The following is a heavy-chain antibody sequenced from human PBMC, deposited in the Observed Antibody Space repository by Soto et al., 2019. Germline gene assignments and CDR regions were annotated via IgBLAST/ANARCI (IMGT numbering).Heavy chain of an antibody. V-gene: IGHV1-69*01. Sequence: QVQLVQSGAEVKKPGSSVKVSCKASGGTFSSYAIRWVRQAPGQGLEWMGGIIPIFGTANYAQKFQGRVTITADESKSTAYMELSSLRSEDTAVYYCARMGQYGDYVSDFDYWGQGTLVTVSS. J-gene: IGHJ4*02. CDR2: IIPIFGTA. CDR3: ARMGQYGDYVSDFDY. D-gene: IGHD4-17*01. CDR1: GGTFSSYA.